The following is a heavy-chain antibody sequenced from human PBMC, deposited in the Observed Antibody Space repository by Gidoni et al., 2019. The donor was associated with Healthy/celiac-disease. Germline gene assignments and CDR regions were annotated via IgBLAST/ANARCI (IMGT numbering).Heavy chain of an antibody. J-gene: IGHJ4*02. CDR1: GYSFTSYW. CDR2: IDPSDSYT. CDR3: ARLISSCSGGSCYSGFDY. D-gene: IGHD2-15*01. Sequence: EVQLVQSGAEVKKPGESLRISCKGSGYSFTSYWISWVRQMPGKGLEWMGRIDPSDSYTNYSPSFQGHVTISADKSISTAYLQWSSLKASDTAMYYCARLISSCSGGSCYSGFDYWGQGTLVTVSS. V-gene: IGHV5-10-1*01.